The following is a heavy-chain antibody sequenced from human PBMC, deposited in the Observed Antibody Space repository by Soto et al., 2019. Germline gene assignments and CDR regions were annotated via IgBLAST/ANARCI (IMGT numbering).Heavy chain of an antibody. Sequence: PGGSLRLSCAASGFTFSSYAMGWVRQAPGKGLEWVSAISGSGGSTYYADSVKGRFTISRDTSKNTVYLQMNSLRGDDTAVYYCATVVRIGARPSYFDYWGQGTLVTVS. CDR3: ATVVRIGARPSYFDY. J-gene: IGHJ4*02. D-gene: IGHD6-6*01. CDR2: ISGSGGST. V-gene: IGHV3-23*01. CDR1: GFTFSSYA.